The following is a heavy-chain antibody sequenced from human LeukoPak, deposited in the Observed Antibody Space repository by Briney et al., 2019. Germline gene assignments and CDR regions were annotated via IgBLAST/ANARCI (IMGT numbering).Heavy chain of an antibody. V-gene: IGHV1-69*05. CDR3: ARADDTYSSSWSYYYYMDV. CDR1: GGTFSSYA. CDR2: IIPIFGTA. D-gene: IGHD6-13*01. J-gene: IGHJ6*03. Sequence: GASVKVSCKASGGTFSSYAISWVRQAPGQGLEWMGGIIPIFGTANYAQKFQGRVTITTDESTSTAYMELSSLRSEDTAVYYCARADDTYSSSWSYYYYMDVWGKGTTVTVSS.